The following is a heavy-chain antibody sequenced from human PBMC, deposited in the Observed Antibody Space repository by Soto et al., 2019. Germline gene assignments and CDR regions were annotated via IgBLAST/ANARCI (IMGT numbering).Heavy chain of an antibody. CDR3: ATLYYYDSSGYFNY. Sequence: SETLSLTCTVSGGSISSGDYYWSWIRQPPGKGLEWIGYTYYSGSTYYNPSLKSRVTISVDTSKNQFSLKLSSVTAADTAVYYCATLYYYDSSGYFNYWGQGTLVTVS. CDR2: TYYSGST. D-gene: IGHD3-22*01. CDR1: GGSISSGDYY. J-gene: IGHJ4*02. V-gene: IGHV4-30-4*01.